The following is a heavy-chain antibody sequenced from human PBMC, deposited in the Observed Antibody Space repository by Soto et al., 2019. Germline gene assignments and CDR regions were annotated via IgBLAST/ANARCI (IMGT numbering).Heavy chain of an antibody. CDR3: ARVPALYYYYGMDV. Sequence: GASVKVSCKASGGTFSSYAISWVRQAPGQGLEWMGGIIPIFGTANYAQKFQGRVTITADESTSTAYMELSSLRSEDTAVYYCARVPALYYYYGMDVWGQGTTVTVSS. J-gene: IGHJ6*02. V-gene: IGHV1-69*13. CDR2: IIPIFGTA. CDR1: GGTFSSYA.